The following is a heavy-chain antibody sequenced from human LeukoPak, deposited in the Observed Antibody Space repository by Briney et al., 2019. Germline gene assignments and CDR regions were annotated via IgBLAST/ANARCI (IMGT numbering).Heavy chain of an antibody. CDR3: ASRKLGNDY. CDR2: IYHTGST. CDR1: GGSINSGSYY. Sequence: SSETLSLTCTVSGGSINSGSYYWSWIRQSPGKGLEWIGYIYHTGSTSYSPSLKSRVTISADTSQNQFSLKLSSVTAADTAVYYCASRKLGNDYWGQGTLVTVSS. V-gene: IGHV4-61*01. J-gene: IGHJ4*02. D-gene: IGHD7-27*01.